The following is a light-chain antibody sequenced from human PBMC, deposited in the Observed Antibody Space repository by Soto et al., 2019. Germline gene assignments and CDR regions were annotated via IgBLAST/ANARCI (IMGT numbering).Light chain of an antibody. Sequence: QSALTQPASVSGSPGQSITISCTGTSSDVGGYNYVSWYQQHPNKAPKLMIYEVINRPSGVSNRFSGSKSANTASLTISGPQSEDEADYYCSSYTSSNTWVFGGGTKLTVL. J-gene: IGLJ3*02. CDR2: EVI. CDR1: SSDVGGYNY. V-gene: IGLV2-14*01. CDR3: SSYTSSNTWV.